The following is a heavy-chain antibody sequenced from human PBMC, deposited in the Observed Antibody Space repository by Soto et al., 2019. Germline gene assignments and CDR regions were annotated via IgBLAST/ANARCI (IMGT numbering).Heavy chain of an antibody. CDR2: IYYSGST. Sequence: SGTLSLTCTVSGGSISSYYWSWTRQHPGKGLEWIGYIYYSGSTYYNPSLKSRVTISVDTSKNQFSLKLSSVTAADTAVYYCARVGGINWFEPWGQGTLVTVSS. J-gene: IGHJ5*02. V-gene: IGHV4-59*06. D-gene: IGHD1-26*01. CDR1: GGSISSYY. CDR3: ARVGGINWFEP.